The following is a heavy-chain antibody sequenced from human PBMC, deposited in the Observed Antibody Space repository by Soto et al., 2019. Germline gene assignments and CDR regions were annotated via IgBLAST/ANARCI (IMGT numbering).Heavy chain of an antibody. CDR2: LDGAGGST. J-gene: IGHJ6*02. CDR3: AAPRDEYGSGVSWFTYGMDI. Sequence: SGGSLRLSCVASGFTFSDFAMTWVRHVPGRGLEWVASLDGAGGSTYYAESVRGRFSISRDNSQNTLFLQMKRLTVDDTAIYYCAAPRDEYGSGVSWFTYGMDIWGQGTTVTVSS. CDR1: GFTFSDFA. V-gene: IGHV3-23*01. D-gene: IGHD3-10*01.